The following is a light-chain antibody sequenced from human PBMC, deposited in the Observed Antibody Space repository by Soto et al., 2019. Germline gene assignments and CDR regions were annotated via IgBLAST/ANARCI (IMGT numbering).Light chain of an antibody. J-gene: IGLJ1*01. CDR3: SSYAGSNNFGV. V-gene: IGLV2-8*01. CDR1: SSDIGGSDY. Sequence: QSALTQPPSASGSPGQSVTISCTGASSDIGGSDYVSWYQQHPGKAPKLMIYDVNMWPSGVPNRFSGSKSGNTASLTVSGLQAEDEADYYCSSYAGSNNFGVFGTGTKLTVL. CDR2: DVN.